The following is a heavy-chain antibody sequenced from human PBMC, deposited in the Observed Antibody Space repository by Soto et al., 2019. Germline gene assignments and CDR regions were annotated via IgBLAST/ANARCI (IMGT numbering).Heavy chain of an antibody. CDR3: ARHVDYERGGYYYGMDV. V-gene: IGHV4-39*01. J-gene: IGHJ6*02. CDR2: IYYSGST. CDR1: GGSISGYY. Sequence: SETLSLTCTVSGGSISGYYGSWIRQPPGKGLEWIGSIYYSGSTYYNPSLKSRVTISVDTSKNQFSLKLSSVTAADTAVYYCARHVDYERGGYYYGMDVWGQGTTVTVSS. D-gene: IGHD3-16*01.